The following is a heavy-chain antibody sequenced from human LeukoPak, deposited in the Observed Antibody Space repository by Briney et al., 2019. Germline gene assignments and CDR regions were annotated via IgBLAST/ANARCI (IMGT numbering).Heavy chain of an antibody. D-gene: IGHD2-2*01. CDR2: IYYSGST. CDR1: GGSISSYY. Sequence: SETLSLTCTVSGGSISSYYWSWIRQPPGKGLEWIGYIYYSGSTNYKSSLKSRVTISVDTPKNQFSLKLSSVTAADTAVYYCARSAYCSSTSCYVDYFDYWGQGTLVTVSS. J-gene: IGHJ4*02. V-gene: IGHV4-59*12. CDR3: ARSAYCSSTSCYVDYFDY.